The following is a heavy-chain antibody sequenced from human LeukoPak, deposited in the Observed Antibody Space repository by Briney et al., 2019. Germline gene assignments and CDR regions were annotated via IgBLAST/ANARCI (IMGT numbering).Heavy chain of an antibody. V-gene: IGHV1-18*01. CDR3: ARIIDDGLYNWFDP. CDR1: GYTFTSYG. J-gene: IGHJ5*02. D-gene: IGHD3-3*01. CDR2: ISADNGKT. Sequence: ASVTVSCKTSGYTFTSYGISWVRQAPGKGLEWMGWISADNGKTNYAQKLQGRVTMTTDTSTTTAYMELSRLRSDDTAVYYCARIIDDGLYNWFDPWGQGTLVTVSS.